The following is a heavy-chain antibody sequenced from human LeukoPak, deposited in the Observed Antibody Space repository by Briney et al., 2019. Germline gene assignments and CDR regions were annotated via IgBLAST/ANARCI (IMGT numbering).Heavy chain of an antibody. J-gene: IGHJ4*02. CDR1: GYTFTGYY. Sequence: GASVKVSCKASGYTFTGYYMDWVRQAPGQGLEWMGWINPNSGGTNYAQKFQGRVTMTRDTSISTAYMELSRLRSDDTAVYYCAREARAHKGSTVVAAIYYWGQGTLVTVSS. CDR3: AREARAHKGSTVVAAIYY. V-gene: IGHV1-2*02. D-gene: IGHD2-15*01. CDR2: INPNSGGT.